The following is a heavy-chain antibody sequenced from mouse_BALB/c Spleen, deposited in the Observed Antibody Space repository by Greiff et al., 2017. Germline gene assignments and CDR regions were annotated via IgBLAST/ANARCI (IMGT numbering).Heavy chain of an antibody. V-gene: IGHV2-9-2*01. CDR2: IWTGGGT. Sequence: VQLQQSGPGLVAPSQSLSITCTVSGFSLTSYDISWIRQPPGKGLEWLGVIWTGGGTNYNSAFMSRLSISKDNSKSQVFLKMNSLQTDDTAIYYCVRGGMTTWFAYWGQGTLVTVSA. J-gene: IGHJ3*01. CDR3: VRGGMTTWFAY. D-gene: IGHD2-10*02. CDR1: GFSLTSYD.